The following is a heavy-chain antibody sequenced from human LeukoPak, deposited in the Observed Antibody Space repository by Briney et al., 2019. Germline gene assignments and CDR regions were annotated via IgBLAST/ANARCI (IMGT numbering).Heavy chain of an antibody. J-gene: IGHJ4*02. V-gene: IGHV3-74*01. D-gene: IGHD1-26*01. CDR3: VRDNRSYNFDY. CDR2: IKSDGSST. Sequence: GGSLRLSCAASGFTFSRYWMHWVRQAPGKGLVWVSCIKSDGSSTSTADSAKGRFTISRDNAKNTVYLQMSSLRAEDTAVYYCVRDNRSYNFDYWGQGTLVTVSS. CDR1: GFTFSRYW.